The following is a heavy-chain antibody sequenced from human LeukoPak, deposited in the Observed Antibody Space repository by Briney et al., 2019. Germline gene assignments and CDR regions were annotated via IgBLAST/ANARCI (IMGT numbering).Heavy chain of an antibody. Sequence: ASVKVSCKASGYTFTSYGISWVRQAPGQGLEWMGWMNPNSGDTGYAEKFQGRVTMTRDTSTNTAYMELTSLTSDDTAIFYCARTGMGGNVWIDSWGQGTLVTVSS. CDR2: MNPNSGDT. CDR3: ARTGMGGNVWIDS. D-gene: IGHD1-26*01. J-gene: IGHJ5*01. CDR1: GYTFTSYG. V-gene: IGHV1-8*02.